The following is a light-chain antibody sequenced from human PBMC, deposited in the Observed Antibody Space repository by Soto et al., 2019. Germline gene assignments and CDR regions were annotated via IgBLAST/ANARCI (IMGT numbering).Light chain of an antibody. Sequence: EVVMTQSPATLSVSPGERATLSCRASRSVASNYLAWYQQKPGQAPRLLMYGISSRATGVPDRFSGSGSGTDFTLTISILEPEDFAVYDCQQYTDWPRTFGQGTKVDIK. CDR1: RSVASNY. J-gene: IGKJ1*01. CDR3: QQYTDWPRT. CDR2: GIS. V-gene: IGKV3-20*01.